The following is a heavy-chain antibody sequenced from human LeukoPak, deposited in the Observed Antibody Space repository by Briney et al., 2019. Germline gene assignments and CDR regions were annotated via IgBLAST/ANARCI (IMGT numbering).Heavy chain of an antibody. CDR1: GDIVSSNSAA. J-gene: IGHJ3*02. CDR3: AREWVAVSDGFDI. CDR2: TYYRSKWYT. Sequence: SQTLSLTCAISGDIVSSNSAAWNWIRQSPSRGLEWLGRTYYRSKWYTDYAVSMKSRITINPDTSKNQFSLQLNSVTPEDTAEYYCAREWVAVSDGFDIWGQGTMVTVSS. V-gene: IGHV6-1*01. D-gene: IGHD2-15*01.